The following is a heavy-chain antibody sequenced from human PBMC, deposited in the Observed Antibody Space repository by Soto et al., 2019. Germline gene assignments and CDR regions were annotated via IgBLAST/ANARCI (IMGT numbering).Heavy chain of an antibody. D-gene: IGHD6-13*01. Sequence: QVQLQESGPGLVKPSQTLSLICTVSGGSINSGGYYWNWIRQPPGKGLEWIGYIFYSGSTYYNPFLRSRVTISADTSVNQFSLNLSSVTAAGTSVYFCAGGYRQSGYSSSWVFDYWGQGTLVNVSS. V-gene: IGHV4-31*03. J-gene: IGHJ4*02. CDR3: AGGYRQSGYSSSWVFDY. CDR2: IFYSGST. CDR1: GGSINSGGYY.